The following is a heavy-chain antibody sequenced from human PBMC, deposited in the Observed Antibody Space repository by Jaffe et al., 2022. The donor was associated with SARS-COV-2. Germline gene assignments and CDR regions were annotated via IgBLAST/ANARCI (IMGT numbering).Heavy chain of an antibody. D-gene: IGHD2-2*01. Sequence: QVQLQQWGAGLLKPSETLSLTCAVYGGSFSGYYWSWIRQPPGKGLEWIGEINHSGSTNYNPSLKSRVTISVDTSKNQFSLKLSSVTAADTAVYYCAARWRSTSPRILGMDVWGQGTTVTVSS. CDR2: INHSGST. CDR3: AARWRSTSPRILGMDV. V-gene: IGHV4-34*01. CDR1: GGSFSGYY. J-gene: IGHJ6*02.